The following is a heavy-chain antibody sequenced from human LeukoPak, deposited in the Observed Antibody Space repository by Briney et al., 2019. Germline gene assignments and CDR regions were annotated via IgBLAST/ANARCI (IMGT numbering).Heavy chain of an antibody. J-gene: IGHJ4*02. Sequence: GGSLRLSCAASGFTFSSYGMSWVRQAPGKGLEWASAISGSGGSTYYADSVKGRFTISRDNSKNTLYLQMNSLRAEDTAVYYCAKAPTDHSSSLVDYWGQGTLVTVSS. CDR2: ISGSGGST. D-gene: IGHD6-6*01. CDR3: AKAPTDHSSSLVDY. CDR1: GFTFSSYG. V-gene: IGHV3-23*01.